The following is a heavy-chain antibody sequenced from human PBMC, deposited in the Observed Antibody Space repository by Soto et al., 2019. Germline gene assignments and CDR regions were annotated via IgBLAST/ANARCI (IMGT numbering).Heavy chain of an antibody. V-gene: IGHV3-73*01. Sequence: EVQLVESGGGLVQPGGSLKLSCAASGFTFSGSAMHWVRQASGKGLEWVGRIRSKGNTYATAYGASLKGRFTISRDDSKNTAYLQMNSLNTEDTAVYYCRRQASDFWSGKPQYYMDVWGKGTTVTVSS. CDR1: GFTFSGSA. D-gene: IGHD3-3*01. CDR2: IRSKGNTYAT. CDR3: RRQASDFWSGKPQYYMDV. J-gene: IGHJ6*03.